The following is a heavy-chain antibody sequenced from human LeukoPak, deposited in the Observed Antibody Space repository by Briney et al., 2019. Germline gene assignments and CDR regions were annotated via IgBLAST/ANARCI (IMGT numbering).Heavy chain of an antibody. Sequence: VGSLRLSCAASGFTFSSYGMHWVRQAPGKGLEWVAVIWYDGSNKYYADSVKGRFTISRDNSKNTLYLQMNSLRAEDTAVYYCAKDDSSGYYYVGNFDYWGQGTLVTVSS. CDR3: AKDDSSGYYYVGNFDY. D-gene: IGHD3-22*01. CDR2: IWYDGSNK. V-gene: IGHV3-33*06. J-gene: IGHJ4*02. CDR1: GFTFSSYG.